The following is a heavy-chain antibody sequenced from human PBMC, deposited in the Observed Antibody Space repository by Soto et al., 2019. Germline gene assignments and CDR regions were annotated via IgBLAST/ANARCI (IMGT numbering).Heavy chain of an antibody. J-gene: IGHJ4*02. Sequence: GGALRLSFGAFWCTLSGFVVLWVRQAPGKGLEYVSAISSNGGSTYYANSVKGRFTISRDNSKNTLYLQMGSLRAEDMAVYYCARAAHYYGSGSYFDYWGQGTLVTVSS. V-gene: IGHV3-64*01. CDR2: ISSNGGST. D-gene: IGHD3-10*01. CDR1: WCTLSGFV. CDR3: ARAAHYYGSGSYFDY.